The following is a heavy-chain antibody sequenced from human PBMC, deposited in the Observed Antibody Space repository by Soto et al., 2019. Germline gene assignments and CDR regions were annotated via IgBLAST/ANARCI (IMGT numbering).Heavy chain of an antibody. CDR3: ASSHGITMVRGVITLLYY. D-gene: IGHD3-10*01. J-gene: IGHJ4*02. CDR2: VSAYNGNT. V-gene: IGHV1-18*01. CDR1: RYTFTSYC. Sequence: ASVKVSCKASRYTFTSYCISWVRQAPGQGLEWMGWVSAYNGNTNYAQKLQGRVTMTTDTSTSTAYMELGSLRSDDTAVYYCASSHGITMVRGVITLLYYWGQGTLVTVPS.